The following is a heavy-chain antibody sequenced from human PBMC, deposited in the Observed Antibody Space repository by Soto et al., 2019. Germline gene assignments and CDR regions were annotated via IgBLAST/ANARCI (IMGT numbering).Heavy chain of an antibody. Sequence: EVQLVESGGGLVQPGGSLRLSCAASGFTFSSYEMNWVRQAPGKGLEWVSYISSSGSTIYYADSVKGRFTISRDNAKNSLDLQMNSLRAEDTAVYYCARAAAVAGVVGWYFDLWGRGTLVTVSS. CDR2: ISSSGSTI. D-gene: IGHD6-19*01. CDR1: GFTFSSYE. V-gene: IGHV3-48*03. J-gene: IGHJ2*01. CDR3: ARAAAVAGVVGWYFDL.